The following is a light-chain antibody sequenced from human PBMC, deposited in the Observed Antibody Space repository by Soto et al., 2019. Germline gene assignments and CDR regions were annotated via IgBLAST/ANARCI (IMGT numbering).Light chain of an antibody. CDR2: EVS. V-gene: IGLV2-14*01. CDR1: SSDVGAYNY. Sequence: QSALTQPASVSGSPGQSITISCTGTSSDVGAYNYVSWFQQHPVKAPKLMIYEVSNRPSGISSRFSGSKSGNTASLTISGLHAEDDADYYCSSYTSTSTLVFGGGTKLTVL. J-gene: IGLJ2*01. CDR3: SSYTSTSTLV.